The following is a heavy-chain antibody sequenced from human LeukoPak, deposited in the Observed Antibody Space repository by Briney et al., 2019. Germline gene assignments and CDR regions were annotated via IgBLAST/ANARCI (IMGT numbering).Heavy chain of an antibody. CDR3: ARCGVWTVPAAMDY. V-gene: IGHV5-51*01. CDR2: IYPGDSDT. J-gene: IGHJ4*02. CDR1: GYSSTSYW. Sequence: ESLKISRKGSGYSSTSYWIGCVRQMPGKGLEWMVIIYPGDSDTRYSPSCQGQVTISANKTISTAYLQWSSLKASDTAMYYCARCGVWTVPAAMDYWGQGTLVTVSS. D-gene: IGHD2-2*01.